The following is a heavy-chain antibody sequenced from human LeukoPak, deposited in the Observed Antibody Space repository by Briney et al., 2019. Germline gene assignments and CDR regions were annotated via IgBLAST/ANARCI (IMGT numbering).Heavy chain of an antibody. Sequence: PSETLSLTCTVSGGSVGRGSYYWSWIRQPPGKGLEWIGYIYYSGSTDSNPSLQSRVTISVDTSKNQFSLRLSSVTAADTAVYYCASRFGGLFPAALDIWGQGTMVTVSS. D-gene: IGHD3-10*01. CDR2: IYYSGST. CDR1: GGSVGRGSYY. V-gene: IGHV4-61*01. J-gene: IGHJ3*02. CDR3: ASRFGGLFPAALDI.